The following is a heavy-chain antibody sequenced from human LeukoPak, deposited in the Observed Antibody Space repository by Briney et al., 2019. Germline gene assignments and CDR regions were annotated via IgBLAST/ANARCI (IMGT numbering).Heavy chain of an antibody. V-gene: IGHV3-21*01. CDR3: ARSSIAAAGHYFDY. Sequence: GGSLRLFCAASGFTFSSYSMNWVRQAPGKGLEWVSSISSSSSYIYYADSVKGRFTISRDNAKNSLYLQMNSLRAEDTAVYYCARSSIAAAGHYFDYWGQGTLVTVSS. D-gene: IGHD6-13*01. CDR2: ISSSSSYI. CDR1: GFTFSSYS. J-gene: IGHJ4*02.